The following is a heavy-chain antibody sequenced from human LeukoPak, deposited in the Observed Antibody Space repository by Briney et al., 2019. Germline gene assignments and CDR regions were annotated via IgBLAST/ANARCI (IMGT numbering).Heavy chain of an antibody. CDR3: ARDKGTGNYYNGGTGY. V-gene: IGHV3-48*01. CDR2: ISSSSSTI. D-gene: IGHD3-10*01. CDR1: GFTFSSYS. Sequence: GGSLRLSCAASGFTFSSYSMNWVRQAPGKGLEWVSYISSSSSTIYYADSVKGRFTISRDNAKNSLYLQMNSLRAEDTAVYYCARDKGTGNYYNGGTGYWGQGTLVTVSS. J-gene: IGHJ4*02.